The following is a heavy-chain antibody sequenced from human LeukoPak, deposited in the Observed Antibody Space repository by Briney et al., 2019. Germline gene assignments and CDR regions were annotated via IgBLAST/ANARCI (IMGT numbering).Heavy chain of an antibody. CDR1: GFTFSNYE. V-gene: IGHV3-21*01. CDR2: ISSSSSYI. D-gene: IGHD1-14*01. Sequence: KSGGSLRLSCAASGFTFSNYEMNWVRQAPGKGLEWVSSISSSSSYIYYADSVKGRFTISRDNAKNSLYLQMNSLRAEDTAVYYCTRSLTPTGVIDYWGQGTLVTVSS. J-gene: IGHJ4*02. CDR3: TRSLTPTGVIDY.